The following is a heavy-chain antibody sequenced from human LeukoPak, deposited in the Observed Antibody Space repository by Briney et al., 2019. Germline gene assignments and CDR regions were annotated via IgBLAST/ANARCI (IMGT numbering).Heavy chain of an antibody. CDR3: ASSSRAGWLLYHYAFDY. V-gene: IGHV1-46*01. CDR2: INPSGGST. J-gene: IGHJ4*02. D-gene: IGHD3-3*01. CDR1: GYTFTSYY. Sequence: ASVKVSCKASGYTFTSYYMHWVRQAPGQGLEWMGIINPSGGSTSYAQKFQDRVTMTRDTSTSTVYMELSSLRSEDTAVYYCASSSRAGWLLYHYAFDYWGQGTLVTVSS.